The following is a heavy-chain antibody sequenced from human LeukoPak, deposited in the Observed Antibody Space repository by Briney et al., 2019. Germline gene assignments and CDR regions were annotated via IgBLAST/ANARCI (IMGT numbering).Heavy chain of an antibody. J-gene: IGHJ4*02. CDR2: INHSGST. V-gene: IGHV4-34*01. CDR1: GGSISSYY. D-gene: IGHD1-14*01. Sequence: SETLSLTCTVSGGSISSYYWSWIRQPAGKGLEWIGEINHSGSTNYNPSLKSRVTISVDTSKNQFSLKLSSVTAADTAVYYCARGTTHAPWGQGTLVTVSS. CDR3: ARGTTHAP.